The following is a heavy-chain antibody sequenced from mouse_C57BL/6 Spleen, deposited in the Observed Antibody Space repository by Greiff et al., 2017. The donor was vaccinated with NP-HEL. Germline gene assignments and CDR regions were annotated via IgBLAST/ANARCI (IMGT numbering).Heavy chain of an antibody. Sequence: QVQLQQPGAELVRPGSSVKLSCKASGYTFTSYWMHWVKQRPIQGLEWIGNIDPSDSDTHYNQKFKDKATLTVDKSSSTAYMQLSSLTSEDSAVYYCARWGGSSFFDYWGQGTTLTVSS. CDR2: IDPSDSDT. J-gene: IGHJ2*01. V-gene: IGHV1-52*01. CDR1: GYTFTSYW. D-gene: IGHD1-1*01. CDR3: ARWGGSSFFDY.